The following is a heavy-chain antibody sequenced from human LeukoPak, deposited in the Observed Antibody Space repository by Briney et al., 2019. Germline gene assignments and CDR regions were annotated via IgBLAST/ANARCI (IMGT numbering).Heavy chain of an antibody. CDR2: ISYDGSNK. D-gene: IGHD3-9*01. J-gene: IGHJ4*02. Sequence: GRFLRLSCAASGFTFSSYAMHWVRQAPGKGLEWVAVISYDGSNKYYADSVKGRFTISRDNSKNTLYLQMNSLRAEDTAVYYCARGVDYDILTGYDYWGQGTLVTVSS. CDR1: GFTFSSYA. V-gene: IGHV3-30*04. CDR3: ARGVDYDILTGYDY.